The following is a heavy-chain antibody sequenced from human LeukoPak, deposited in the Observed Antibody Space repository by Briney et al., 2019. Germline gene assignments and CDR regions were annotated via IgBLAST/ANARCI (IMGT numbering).Heavy chain of an antibody. CDR2: IYHSGST. CDR3: ASFGSGSYTNI. V-gene: IGHV4-4*02. D-gene: IGHD3-10*01. CDR1: GGSISSSNW. Sequence: SGTLSLTCAVSGGSISSSNWWSWGRQPPEKVLEWIGEIYHSGSTNYNPSLKSRVTISVDKSSNQFSLKLSSVTAADTAVYYCASFGSGSYTNIWGQGTMVTVSS. J-gene: IGHJ3*02.